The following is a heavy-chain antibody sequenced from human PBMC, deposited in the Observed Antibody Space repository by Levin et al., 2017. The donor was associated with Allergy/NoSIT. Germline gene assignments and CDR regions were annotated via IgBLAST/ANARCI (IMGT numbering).Heavy chain of an antibody. Sequence: GGSLRLSCAASGFTFSSYSMNWVRQAPGKGLEWVSSISSSSSYIYYADSVKGRFTISRDNAKNSLYLQMNSLRAEDTAVYYCARVGGRVVTDAFDSWGQGTMVTVSS. CDR3: ARVGGRVVTDAFDS. V-gene: IGHV3-21*01. CDR1: GFTFSSYS. CDR2: ISSSSSYI. J-gene: IGHJ3*02. D-gene: IGHD2-21*02.